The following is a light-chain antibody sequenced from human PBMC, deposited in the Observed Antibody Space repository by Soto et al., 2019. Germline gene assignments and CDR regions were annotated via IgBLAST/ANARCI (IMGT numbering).Light chain of an antibody. CDR1: QGISNY. Sequence: DIQMTQSPSSLSASVGDRVTITCRASQGISNYLAWYQQQPGKVHKLLIYAASTLKSGVPSRFRGNGSGTEFTLTISILQPEDVATYYCQKYNSAPPWTCGQGTKVEIK. V-gene: IGKV1-27*01. CDR3: QKYNSAPPWT. J-gene: IGKJ1*01. CDR2: AAS.